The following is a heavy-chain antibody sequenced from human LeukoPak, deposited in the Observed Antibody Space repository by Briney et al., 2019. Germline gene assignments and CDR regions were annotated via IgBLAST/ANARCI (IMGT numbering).Heavy chain of an antibody. V-gene: IGHV3-48*04. CDR2: ISSSGSTI. D-gene: IGHD6-13*01. J-gene: IGHJ3*02. Sequence: GGSLRLSCAASGFTFSSYWMSWVRQAPGKGLEWVSYISSSGSTIYYADSVKGRFTISRDNAKNSLYLQMNSLRAEDTAVYYCARSGGVAAAGPDAFDIWGQGTMVTVSS. CDR1: GFTFSSYW. CDR3: ARSGGVAAAGPDAFDI.